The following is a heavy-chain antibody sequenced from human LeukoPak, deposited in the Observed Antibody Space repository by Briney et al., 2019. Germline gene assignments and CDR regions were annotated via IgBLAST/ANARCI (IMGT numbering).Heavy chain of an antibody. CDR2: INPNSGGT. CDR1: GYTFTGYY. V-gene: IGHV1-2*06. Sequence: ASVKVPCKASGYTFTGYYMHWVRQAPGQGLEWMGRINPNSGGTNYAQKFQGRVTMTRDTSISTAYMELSRLRSDDTAVYYCASPRLSGYYLDYWGQGTLVTVSS. D-gene: IGHD3-3*01. J-gene: IGHJ4*02. CDR3: ASPRLSGYYLDY.